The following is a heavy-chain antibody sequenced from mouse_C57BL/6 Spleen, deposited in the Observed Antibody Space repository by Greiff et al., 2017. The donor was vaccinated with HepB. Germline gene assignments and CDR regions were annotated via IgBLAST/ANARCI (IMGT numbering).Heavy chain of an antibody. Sequence: DVKLVESGPELVKPGASVKISCKASGYSFTGYYMNWVKQSPEKSLEWIGEINPSTGGTTYNQKFKAKATLTVDKSSSTAYMQLKSLTSEDSAVYYCARNLDWYFDVWGTGTTVTVSS. CDR2: INPSTGGT. J-gene: IGHJ1*03. CDR1: GYSFTGYY. V-gene: IGHV1-42*01. CDR3: ARNLDWYFDV.